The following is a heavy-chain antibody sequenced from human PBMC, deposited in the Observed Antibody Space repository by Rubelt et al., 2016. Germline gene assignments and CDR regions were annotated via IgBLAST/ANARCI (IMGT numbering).Heavy chain of an antibody. J-gene: IGHJ4*02. CDR2: INHSGST. Sequence: QVQLQQWGAGLLKPSETLSLTCVVSGGSFSAYYWSWIRQPPGKGLEWIGEINHSGSTTYNPSLKSRVPISVDTSKNQFSRGLSSVTAADTAVYYCASGPLGYCSGGTCYSFDYWGQGTLVTVSS. CDR3: ASGPLGYCSGGTCYSFDY. CDR1: GGSFSAYY. V-gene: IGHV4-34*01. D-gene: IGHD2-15*01.